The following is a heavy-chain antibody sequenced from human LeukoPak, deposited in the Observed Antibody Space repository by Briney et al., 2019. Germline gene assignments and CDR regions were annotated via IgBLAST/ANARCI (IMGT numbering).Heavy chain of an antibody. CDR2: ISYDGSNK. Sequence: GRSLRLSCAASEFTFSSFAMHWVRQAPGKGLEWVTLISYDGSNKYYADSVKGRFTISRDNSKNTVSLQMNSLRAEDTAVYYCAKEARIYDISKRSAFDIWGQGTLVTVSS. D-gene: IGHD3-9*01. J-gene: IGHJ3*02. CDR3: AKEARIYDISKRSAFDI. V-gene: IGHV3-30-3*02. CDR1: EFTFSSFA.